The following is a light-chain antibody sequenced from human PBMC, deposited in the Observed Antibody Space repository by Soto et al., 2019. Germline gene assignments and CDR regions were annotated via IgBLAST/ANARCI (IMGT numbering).Light chain of an antibody. V-gene: IGLV2-11*01. J-gene: IGLJ1*01. CDR3: CSYAGSYTYV. CDR1: SSDVGGHNY. CDR2: SVS. Sequence: QSVLTQPRSVSGSPGQSVTISCTVTSSDVGGHNYVSWYQQYPGKAPKLLLSSVSKRPSGVPDRFSGSKSGNTASLTISELQAEDEADYYCCSYAGSYTYVFGTGTKVTVL.